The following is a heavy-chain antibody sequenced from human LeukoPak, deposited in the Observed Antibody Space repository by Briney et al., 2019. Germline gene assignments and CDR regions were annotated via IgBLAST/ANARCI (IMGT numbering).Heavy chain of an antibody. D-gene: IGHD3-10*01. CDR2: IDPSDSYT. CDR1: GYSFTSYW. J-gene: IGHJ4*02. CDR3: ASRMVRGFTHFDY. Sequence: GESLKISCKGSGYSFTSYWISWVRQMPGKGLEWMGRIDPSDSYTNYSPSFQGHVTISADESISTAYLQWSSLKASDTAMYYCASRMVRGFTHFDYWGQGTLVTVSS. V-gene: IGHV5-10-1*01.